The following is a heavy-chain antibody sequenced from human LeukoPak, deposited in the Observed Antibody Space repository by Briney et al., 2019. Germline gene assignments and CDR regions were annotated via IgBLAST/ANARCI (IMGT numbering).Heavy chain of an antibody. CDR1: GFTFSSYA. D-gene: IGHD6-13*01. J-gene: IGHJ4*02. CDR3: ARVQQQLEFDY. CDR2: ISYDGSNK. Sequence: PGGSLRLSCAASGFTFSSYAMHWVRQAPGKGLEWVAVISYDGSNKYYADSVKGRFTISRDNSKSTLYLQVNSLRAEDTAVYYCARVQQQLEFDYWGQGTLVTVSS. V-gene: IGHV3-30*04.